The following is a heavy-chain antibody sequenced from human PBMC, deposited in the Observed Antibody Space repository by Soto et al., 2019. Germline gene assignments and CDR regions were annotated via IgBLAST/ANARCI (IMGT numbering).Heavy chain of an antibody. V-gene: IGHV4-59*01. Sequence: SETLSLTCTVSGDSISSYYWSWIRQSPGKGLERIGNIYYSGSTSYNPSLKSRLTVSVDTSKNQFSLKLSSVTAADTAVYYCARDGGRYYAMDVWGQGTTVTVSS. CDR3: ARDGGRYYAMDV. D-gene: IGHD3-3*01. CDR2: IYYSGST. J-gene: IGHJ6*02. CDR1: GDSISSYY.